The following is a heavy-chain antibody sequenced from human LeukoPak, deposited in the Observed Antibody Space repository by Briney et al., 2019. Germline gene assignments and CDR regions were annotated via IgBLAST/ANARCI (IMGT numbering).Heavy chain of an antibody. Sequence: GGSLRLSCVASGFTFSNYWMHWVRQPPGKGLVWVSRIYVDGRTTNYADSVKGRFTISRDNAKNTAYLEMNSLSVEDTATYYCIRDFRSADLWGQGTLVTVTS. CDR1: GFTFSNYW. J-gene: IGHJ5*02. CDR3: IRDFRSADL. CDR2: IYVDGRTT. V-gene: IGHV3-74*01.